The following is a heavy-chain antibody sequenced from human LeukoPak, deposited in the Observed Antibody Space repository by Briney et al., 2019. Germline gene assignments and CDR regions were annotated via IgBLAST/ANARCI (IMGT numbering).Heavy chain of an antibody. CDR1: GGSISSYY. J-gene: IGHJ6*02. CDR2: IYYSGST. V-gene: IGHV4-59*01. Sequence: SETLSLTCTVSGGSISSYYWSWIRQPPGKGLEWIGYIYYSGSTNYNPSLKSRVTISVDTSKNQFSLKLSSVTAADTAVYYCAGERYYYDSSGYSLSYYYYGMDVWGQGTTVTVSS. CDR3: AGERYYYDSSGYSLSYYYYGMDV. D-gene: IGHD3-22*01.